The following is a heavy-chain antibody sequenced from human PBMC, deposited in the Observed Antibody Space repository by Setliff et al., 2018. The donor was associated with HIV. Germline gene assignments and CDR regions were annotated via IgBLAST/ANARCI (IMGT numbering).Heavy chain of an antibody. J-gene: IGHJ4*02. CDR3: ARGYCTGGSCYAPFDY. CDR1: GYTFTGYY. Sequence: ASVKVSCKASGYTFTGYYMHWVRQAPGQGLEWMGWINTNSGGTNYAQKFQGRVTMTRDTSISTAYMELSRLISDDTAVYYCARGYCTGGSCYAPFDYWGQGTLVTVSS. CDR2: INTNSGGT. V-gene: IGHV1-2*02. D-gene: IGHD2-15*01.